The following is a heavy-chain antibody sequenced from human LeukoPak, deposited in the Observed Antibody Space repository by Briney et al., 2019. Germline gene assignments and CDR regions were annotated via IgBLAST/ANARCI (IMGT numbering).Heavy chain of an antibody. J-gene: IGHJ4*02. Sequence: GASVKVSCKASGYTFTGYSMHWVRQAPGQGLEWMGGIIPMFGTTNYAQKFQGRVTITADESTSTAYMELSSLSSEDTAVYYCARTGGITGIFAYWGQGILLTVSS. V-gene: IGHV1-69*13. CDR3: ARTGGITGIFAY. CDR2: IIPMFGTT. D-gene: IGHD1-20*01. CDR1: GYTFTGYS.